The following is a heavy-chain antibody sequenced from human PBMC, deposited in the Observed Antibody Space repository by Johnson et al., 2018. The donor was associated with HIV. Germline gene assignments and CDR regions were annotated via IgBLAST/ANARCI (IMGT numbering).Heavy chain of an antibody. CDR1: GFTFSSYA. CDR3: VRDDRPDGFDI. CDR2: ISYDGSNK. Sequence: VQLVESGGGVVQPGRSLRLSCAASGFTFSSYAMHWVRQAPGKGLEWVAVISYDGSNKYYADSVKGRFTISSDNSKNTRYLQMSSLRAEDTALYYCVRDDRPDGFDIWGQGTMVTVSS. V-gene: IGHV3-30*14. J-gene: IGHJ3*02.